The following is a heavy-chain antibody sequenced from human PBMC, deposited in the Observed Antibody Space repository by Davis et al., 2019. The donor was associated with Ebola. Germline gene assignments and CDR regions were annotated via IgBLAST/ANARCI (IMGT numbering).Heavy chain of an antibody. J-gene: IGHJ5*02. Sequence: GESLKISCKGSGYSFANYWIGWVRQMPGKGLEWMGIIYPDDSDVIYSPSFEGQVIISVDKSINTAYLQWSSLKAPHTAMYYCARRYCSGGSCPLNPWGQGTLVTVSS. D-gene: IGHD2-15*01. CDR1: GYSFANYW. CDR2: IYPDDSDV. V-gene: IGHV5-51*01. CDR3: ARRYCSGGSCPLNP.